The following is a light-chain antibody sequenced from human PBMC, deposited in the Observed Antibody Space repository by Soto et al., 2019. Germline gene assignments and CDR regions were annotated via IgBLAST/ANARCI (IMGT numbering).Light chain of an antibody. J-gene: IGLJ2*01. CDR3: QSYDSSRSGFVV. V-gene: IGLV1-40*01. CDR1: SSNIGAGYD. Sequence: QSVLTPPPSVSGAPGQRVTISCTGSSSNIGAGYDVHWYQPRPGTAPKLLIYGNSNRPSGVRDRFSGSKSGTSASLAITGLQAEDEADYYCQSYDSSRSGFVVFGGGTKLTVL. CDR2: GNS.